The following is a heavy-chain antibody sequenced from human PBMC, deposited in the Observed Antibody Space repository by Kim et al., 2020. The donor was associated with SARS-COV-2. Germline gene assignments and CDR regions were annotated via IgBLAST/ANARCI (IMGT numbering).Heavy chain of an antibody. J-gene: IGHJ4*02. CDR2: INHSGST. Sequence: SETLSLTCAVYGGSFSGYYWSWIRQPPGKGLEWIGEINHSGSTNYNPSLKSRVTISVDTSKNQFSLKLSSVTAADTAVYYCARGSPGVVRFYYFDYWGQG. D-gene: IGHD2-15*01. V-gene: IGHV4-34*01. CDR3: ARGSPGVVRFYYFDY. CDR1: GGSFSGYY.